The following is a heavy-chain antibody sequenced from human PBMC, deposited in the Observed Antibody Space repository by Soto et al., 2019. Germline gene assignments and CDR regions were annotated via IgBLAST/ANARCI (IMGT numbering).Heavy chain of an antibody. D-gene: IGHD2-15*01. CDR3: ARQGRPGYCTGGNCYPTFDI. CDR1: GGSISSSAYY. CDR2: VYYTGIT. Sequence: QMHLQQSGPGVVKPSETLFLTCTVSGGSISSSAYYWVWIRQPPGKGLEWIGSVYYTGITDYKSSLESRVSISADTSKNQFSLRLTALSAADTAVYFCARQGRPGYCTGGNCYPTFDIWGPGTMVTVSS. V-gene: IGHV4-39*01. J-gene: IGHJ3*02.